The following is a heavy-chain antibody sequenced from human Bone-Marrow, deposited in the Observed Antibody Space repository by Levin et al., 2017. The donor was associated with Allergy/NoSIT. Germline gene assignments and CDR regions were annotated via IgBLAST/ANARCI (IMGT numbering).Heavy chain of an antibody. J-gene: IGHJ6*02. D-gene: IGHD4-17*01. CDR1: GFTFNDYY. CDR3: ARALRVGGWGFLYGMDV. CDR2: IDPNGRTT. V-gene: IGHV3-11*01. Sequence: PGGSLRLSCAASGFTFNDYYMSWIRQPPGKGLEWISYIDPNGRTTYYADSLRGRFTISRDNAKYTLSLEMNSLRAEDTAIYFCARALRVGGWGFLYGMDVWGHGTTVTVSS.